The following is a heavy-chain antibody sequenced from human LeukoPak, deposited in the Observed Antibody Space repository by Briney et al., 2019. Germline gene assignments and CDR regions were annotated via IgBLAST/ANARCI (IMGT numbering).Heavy chain of an antibody. V-gene: IGHV3-23*01. Sequence: PGGSLRLSCAASGFTFSSYAMSWVRQAPGKGLEWVSAFSGSGGSTYYADSVKGRFTISRDNSKNTLYLQMNSLRAEDTAVYYCAKDLGYYDSSGYYSDAFDIWGQGTMVTVSS. D-gene: IGHD3-22*01. CDR2: FSGSGGST. J-gene: IGHJ3*02. CDR3: AKDLGYYDSSGYYSDAFDI. CDR1: GFTFSSYA.